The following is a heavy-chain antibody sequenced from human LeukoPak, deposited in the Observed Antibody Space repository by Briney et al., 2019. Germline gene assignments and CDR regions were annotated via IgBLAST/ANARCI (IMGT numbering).Heavy chain of an antibody. D-gene: IGHD1-26*01. J-gene: IGHJ4*02. CDR3: AKDLVVKGVGPTIAFDY. Sequence: PGGSLRLSCAASRFTFSNYWMSWVRQAPGKGLEWVANMNRDGSNKYYADSVKGRFTISRDNSKNTLYLQMNSLRAEDTAVYYCAKDLVVKGVGPTIAFDYWGQGTLVTVSS. CDR2: MNRDGSNK. CDR1: RFTFSNYW. V-gene: IGHV3-7*03.